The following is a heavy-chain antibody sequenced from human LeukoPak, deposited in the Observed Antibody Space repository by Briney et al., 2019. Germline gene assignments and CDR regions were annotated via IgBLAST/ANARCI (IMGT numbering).Heavy chain of an antibody. V-gene: IGHV3-23*01. J-gene: IGHJ4*02. CDR3: ARRAGAYSHPYDY. CDR2: ISGSGGST. D-gene: IGHD4/OR15-4a*01. CDR1: GFTFRFA. Sequence: GGSLRLSCTASGFTFRFAMGWVRQAPGKGLEWVASISGSGGSTYYGDSVKGRFTISRDNSKNTLYLQMNSLRAEDTAVYYCARRAGAYSHPYDYWGQGTLVTVSS.